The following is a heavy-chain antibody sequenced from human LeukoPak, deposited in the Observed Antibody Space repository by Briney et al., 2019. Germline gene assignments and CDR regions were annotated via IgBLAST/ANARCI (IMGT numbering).Heavy chain of an antibody. CDR2: IYTGGDT. CDR1: GFIVSNNY. V-gene: IGHV3-53*01. Sequence: PGGSLRLSCAASGFIVSNNYMNWVRQAPGEGLEWVSVIYTGGDTYYADSVKGRFTISRDTSKNTLYLQMNSLRAEDTAVYYCAREERYYFNYWGQGTLVTVPS. J-gene: IGHJ4*02. D-gene: IGHD1-1*01. CDR3: AREERYYFNY.